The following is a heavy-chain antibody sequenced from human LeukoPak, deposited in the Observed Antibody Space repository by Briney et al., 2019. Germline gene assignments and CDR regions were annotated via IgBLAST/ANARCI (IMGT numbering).Heavy chain of an antibody. D-gene: IGHD4-23*01. V-gene: IGHV4-39*01. CDR2: IYYSGST. J-gene: IGHJ4*02. CDR1: GGSISSSSYY. Sequence: PSETLSLTCTVSGGSISSSSYYWGWIRQPPGKGLEWIGSIYYSGSTYYNPSLKSRVTISVDTSKNQFSLKLSSVTAADTAVYYCARLYGGNSYLDYWGQGTLLAVSS. CDR3: ARLYGGNSYLDY.